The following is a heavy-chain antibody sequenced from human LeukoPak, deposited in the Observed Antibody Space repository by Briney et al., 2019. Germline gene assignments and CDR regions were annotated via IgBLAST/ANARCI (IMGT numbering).Heavy chain of an antibody. CDR2: IYYSGST. CDR3: ARGDLYSSSWYN. J-gene: IGHJ4*02. D-gene: IGHD6-13*01. Sequence: PSETLSLTCTVSGGSISSGDNYWSWIRQPPGKGLEWIGYIYYSGSTYYNPSLKSRVTISVDTSKNQFSLKLSSMSAADTAVYYCARGDLYSSSWYNWGQGTPVTVSS. V-gene: IGHV4-30-4*08. CDR1: GGSISSGDNY.